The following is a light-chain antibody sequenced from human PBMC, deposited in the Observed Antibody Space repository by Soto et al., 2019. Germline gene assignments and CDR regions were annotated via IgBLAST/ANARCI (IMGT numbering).Light chain of an antibody. V-gene: IGLV2-8*01. J-gene: IGLJ2*01. Sequence: QSALTQPPSASGSPGQSVTISCTGTSNDIGGYKYVSWYQQHPGKAPQLMIYEVSKRPSGVPDRFSGSKSGNTASLTASGLQAEDEADYYCSSYTGSANLVFGGGTKLTVL. CDR3: SSYTGSANLV. CDR1: SNDIGGYKY. CDR2: EVS.